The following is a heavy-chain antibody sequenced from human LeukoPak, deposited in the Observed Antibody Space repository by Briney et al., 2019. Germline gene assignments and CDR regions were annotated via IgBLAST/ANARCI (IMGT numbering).Heavy chain of an antibody. CDR2: ISASGGST. J-gene: IGHJ4*02. CDR3: ARDRSSYSSGWYTY. V-gene: IGHV3-23*01. Sequence: GGSLRLSCAASGFTFSSSAMSWVRQVPGKGLEWVSGISASGGSTYYADSVKGRFTISRDNSKNTLYLQMNSLRAEDTAVYYCARDRSSYSSGWYTYWGQGTLVTVSS. CDR1: GFTFSSSA. D-gene: IGHD6-19*01.